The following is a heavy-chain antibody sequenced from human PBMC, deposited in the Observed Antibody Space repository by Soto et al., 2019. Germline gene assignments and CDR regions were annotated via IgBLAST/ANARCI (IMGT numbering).Heavy chain of an antibody. J-gene: IGHJ4*02. D-gene: IGHD2-21*02. V-gene: IGHV3-33*01. CDR3: AREGVTATNDY. CDR2: IWYDGSNK. CDR1: GFTFSSYV. Sequence: QVQLVESGGGVVQPGRSLRLSCAASGFTFSSYVMHWVRQAPGKGLEWVAVIWYDGSNKYYADSVKGRFTISRDNYKHTRYLQRNSLRAEDTAVYYCAREGVTATNDYWGQGTLVTVSA.